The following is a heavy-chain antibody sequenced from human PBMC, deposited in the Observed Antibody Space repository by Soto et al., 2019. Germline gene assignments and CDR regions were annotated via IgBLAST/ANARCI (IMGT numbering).Heavy chain of an antibody. Sequence: EVQLVESGGGLVQPGGNLRLSCVASGFTFDSYALNWVRQAPGKGLDWLSYIGLNSGTIEYSESVEGRFTISRDDGKSALYLQMTSLGDEDTAVYFCARHHRWAFDYWGRGTLVTVTS. CDR3: ARHHRWAFDY. CDR2: IGLNSGTI. J-gene: IGHJ4*02. CDR1: GFTFDSYA. D-gene: IGHD3-16*01. V-gene: IGHV3-48*02.